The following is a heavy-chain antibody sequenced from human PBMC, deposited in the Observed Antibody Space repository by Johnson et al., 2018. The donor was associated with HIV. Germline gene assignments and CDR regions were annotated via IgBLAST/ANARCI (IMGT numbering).Heavy chain of an antibody. CDR2: ISSSGTK. CDR3: ARVWRNEGRHGFDI. Sequence: VQLVESGGGLEQPGGSLRLSCAASGFPFKNFDLHCVRHPTGKGLEWLSYISSSGTKYYADSVKGRFTISRDNAKNSLYLQMNSLRAEDTAVYYCARVWRNEGRHGFDIWGQGTMVTVSS. V-gene: IGHV3-69-1*01. CDR1: GFPFKNFD. J-gene: IGHJ3*02. D-gene: IGHD1-1*01.